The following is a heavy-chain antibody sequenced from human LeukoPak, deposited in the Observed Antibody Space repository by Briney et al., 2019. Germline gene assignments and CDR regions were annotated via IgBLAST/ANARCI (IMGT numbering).Heavy chain of an antibody. J-gene: IGHJ2*01. CDR3: ARDPYSGSYSNFDL. V-gene: IGHV4-4*07. Sequence: SETLSLTCTVSGGSISNFYWSWIRQPAGKGLEWIGRIYTSGSTNYNPSLKSRVTISVDTSKNQFSLKLSSVTAADTAVYYCARDPYSGSYSNFDLWGRGTLVTVSS. D-gene: IGHD1-26*01. CDR2: IYTSGST. CDR1: GGSISNFY.